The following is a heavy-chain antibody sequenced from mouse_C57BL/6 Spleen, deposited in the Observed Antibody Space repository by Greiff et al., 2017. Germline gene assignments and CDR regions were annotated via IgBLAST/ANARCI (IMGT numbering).Heavy chain of an antibody. CDR1: GISITTGNYR. D-gene: IGHD2-4*01. V-gene: IGHV3-5*01. Sequence: EVQLKESGPGLVKPSQTVFLTCTVTGISITTGNYRWSWIRQFPGNKLEWIGYIYYSGTITYNPSLTSRTTITRDTPKNQFFLEMNSLTAEDTATYYCARDRGDYYDYDGGWYFDVWGTGTTVTVSS. CDR2: IYYSGTI. CDR3: ARDRGDYYDYDGGWYFDV. J-gene: IGHJ1*03.